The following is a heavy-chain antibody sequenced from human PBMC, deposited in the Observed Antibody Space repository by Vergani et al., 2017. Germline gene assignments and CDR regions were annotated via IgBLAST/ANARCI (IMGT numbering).Heavy chain of an antibody. CDR1: GESIRSGSHY. CDR3: ASSRPYWTSGSCPAS. V-gene: IGHV4-61*02. Sequence: QVKLQESGPGLLKPSQTLSLTCTVSGESIRSGSHYWSWIRQPAGKGPEWIGHIHTGGSTDLNPSFKSRVSISVDTSKSQFSLELNSVTVADTAVYYCASSRPYWTSGSCPASWGEGTMVTVSS. J-gene: IGHJ4*02. CDR2: IHTGGST. D-gene: IGHD2-15*01.